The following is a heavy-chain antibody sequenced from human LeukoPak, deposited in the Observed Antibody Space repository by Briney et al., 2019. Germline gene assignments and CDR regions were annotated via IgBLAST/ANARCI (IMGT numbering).Heavy chain of an antibody. Sequence: PSETLSLTCSVSGGSISSSAYYWGWIRQPPGQGLEWIGSIYYNPSLKSPVTISIDTSKNQFSLRLISVTAADTAVYYCARDQLYCSSSSCRNLGWFDPWGQGTLVTVSS. J-gene: IGHJ5*02. CDR1: GGSISSSAYY. CDR2: IYY. V-gene: IGHV4-39*07. CDR3: ARDQLYCSSSSCRNLGWFDP. D-gene: IGHD2-2*01.